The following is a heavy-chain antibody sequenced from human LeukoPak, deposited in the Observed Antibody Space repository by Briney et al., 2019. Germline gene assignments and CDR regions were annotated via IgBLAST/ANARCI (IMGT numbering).Heavy chain of an antibody. CDR1: GFTFSSYW. CDR2: IKQDGNEK. D-gene: IGHD6-13*01. V-gene: IGHV3-7*01. J-gene: IGHJ6*03. Sequence: GGSLRLSCAASGFTFSSYWMSCVRQAPGKGLEWVANIKQDGNEKYYVDSVKGRFTISRDNAKNSLYLQMNSLRAEDTAVYYCARGYSSSWYEIYYYYYYMDVWGKGTTVTVSS. CDR3: ARGYSSSWYEIYYYYYYMDV.